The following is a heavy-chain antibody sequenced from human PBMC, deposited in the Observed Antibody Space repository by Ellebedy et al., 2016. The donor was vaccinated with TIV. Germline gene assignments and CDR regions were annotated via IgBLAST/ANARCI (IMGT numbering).Heavy chain of an antibody. CDR2: ISGSGGST. V-gene: IGHV3-23*01. D-gene: IGHD3-3*01. CDR3: AKDREFITIFGVVTITYYFDY. J-gene: IGHJ4*02. CDR1: GFTFSSYA. Sequence: GESLKISCAASGFTFSSYAMSWVRQAPGKGLEWVSAISGSGGSTYYADSVKGRFTISRDNSKNTLSLQMNSLRAEDTAVYYCAKDREFITIFGVVTITYYFDYWGQGTLVTVSS.